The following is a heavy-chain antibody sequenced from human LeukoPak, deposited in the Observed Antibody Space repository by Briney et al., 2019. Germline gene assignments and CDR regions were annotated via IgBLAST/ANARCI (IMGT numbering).Heavy chain of an antibody. J-gene: IGHJ6*03. CDR1: GGTFTSYD. CDR3: ARGLTVTTFGYYYYYYMYV. Sequence: ASVKVSCKASGGTFTSYDINWVRQATGQGLEWMGWMNPNRGNTGYAQKFQGRVTMTRNTSISTAYMELSRLRSEDTAVYYWARGLTVTTFGYYYYYYMYVWGKGTTVTVSS. CDR2: MNPNRGNT. D-gene: IGHD4-17*01. V-gene: IGHV1-8*01.